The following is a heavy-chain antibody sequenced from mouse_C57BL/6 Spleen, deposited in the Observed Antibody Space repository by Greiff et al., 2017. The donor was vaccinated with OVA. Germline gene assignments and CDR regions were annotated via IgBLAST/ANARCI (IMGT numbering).Heavy chain of an antibody. CDR2: ISSGGSYT. CDR1: GFTFSSYG. Sequence: EVQLVESGGDLVKPGGSLKLSCAASGFTFSSYGMSWVRQTPDKRLEWVATISSGGSYTYYPDSVKGRFTISRDNAKNTLYLQMSSLKSEDTAMYYCARLYYGSLYYFDYWGQGTTLTVSS. J-gene: IGHJ2*01. CDR3: ARLYYGSLYYFDY. V-gene: IGHV5-6*01. D-gene: IGHD1-1*01.